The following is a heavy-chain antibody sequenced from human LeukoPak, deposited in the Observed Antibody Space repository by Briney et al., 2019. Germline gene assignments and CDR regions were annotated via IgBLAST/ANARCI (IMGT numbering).Heavy chain of an antibody. Sequence: GGSLRPSCSASGFTFSSYAMHWVRQPPGKGLEYVSAISSNGGSTYYADSVKGRFTISRDNSKNTLYLQMSSLRAEDTAVYYCVNLWFGESTDYWGQGTLVTVSS. CDR1: GFTFSSYA. CDR3: VNLWFGESTDY. D-gene: IGHD3-10*01. CDR2: ISSNGGST. V-gene: IGHV3-64D*06. J-gene: IGHJ4*02.